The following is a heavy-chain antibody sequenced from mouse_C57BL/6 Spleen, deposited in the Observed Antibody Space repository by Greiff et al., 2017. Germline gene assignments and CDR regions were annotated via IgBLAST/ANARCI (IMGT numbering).Heavy chain of an antibody. V-gene: IGHV1-82*01. D-gene: IGHD2-1*01. J-gene: IGHJ3*01. CDR1: GYAFSSSW. CDR2: IYPGDGDT. Sequence: VQLQQSGPELVKPGASVKISCKASGYAFSSSWMNWVKQRPGKGLEWIGRIYPGDGDTTYNGKFKGKATLTADKSSSTAYMQLSSLTSEDSAVDVCARGDYGNCWFAYWGQGTLVTVSA. CDR3: ARGDYGNCWFAY.